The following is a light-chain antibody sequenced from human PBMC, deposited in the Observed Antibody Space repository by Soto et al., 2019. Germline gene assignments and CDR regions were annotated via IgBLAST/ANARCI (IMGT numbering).Light chain of an antibody. CDR1: RTFLYNF. Sequence: EIVLTQSPGTLSLSPGERATLSCRASRTFLYNFLAWYQHKPGQAPRLLIYGTSNRAAGVPDRFSGFGSGTDFSLNITRLEPEDFAVYYCQQYGSSPNSFGPGTKVESK. CDR3: QQYGSSPNS. J-gene: IGKJ1*01. CDR2: GTS. V-gene: IGKV3-20*01.